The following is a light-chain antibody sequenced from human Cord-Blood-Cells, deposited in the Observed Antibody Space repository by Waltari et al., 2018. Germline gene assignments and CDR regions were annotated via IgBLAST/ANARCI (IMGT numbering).Light chain of an antibody. CDR2: AAS. J-gene: IGKJ4*01. CDR3: QQFNNYPLT. V-gene: IGKV1D-13*01. CDR1: QGISSA. Sequence: MQWTETPTSLSASGGARVTSTCRASQGISSALAWYQQKPGKAPKLLIYAASSLESGVPSRFSGSGSGTDFTLTISSLQPEDFATYYCQQFNNYPLTFGGGTKVEIK.